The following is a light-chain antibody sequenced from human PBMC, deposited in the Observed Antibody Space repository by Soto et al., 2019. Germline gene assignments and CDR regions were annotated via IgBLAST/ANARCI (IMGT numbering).Light chain of an antibody. CDR3: QHYNSYSEA. Sequence: DIPLTHSPSTLSGSARDGATVXWRASQTISSWCAWYQQKPGNAPKLLIYTASTLKSGVPSRFSGSGSGTDFTLTISSLQPDDFATYYCQHYNSYSEAFGQGTKVDIK. CDR2: TAS. J-gene: IGKJ1*01. CDR1: QTISSW. V-gene: IGKV1-5*03.